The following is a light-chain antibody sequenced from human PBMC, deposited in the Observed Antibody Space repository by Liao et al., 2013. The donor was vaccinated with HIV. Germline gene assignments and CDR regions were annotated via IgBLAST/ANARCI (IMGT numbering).Light chain of an antibody. V-gene: IGLV3-1*01. CDR3: QAWDSSTADYV. CDR1: KLGDKY. J-gene: IGLJ1*01. Sequence: SYELTQPPSVSVSPGQTARITCSGDKLGDKYACWYQQKPGQSPVLVIYQDSKRPSGIPERFSGSNSRNTATLTISGTQAKDEADYYCQAWDSSTADYVFGTGTKVTVL. CDR2: QDS.